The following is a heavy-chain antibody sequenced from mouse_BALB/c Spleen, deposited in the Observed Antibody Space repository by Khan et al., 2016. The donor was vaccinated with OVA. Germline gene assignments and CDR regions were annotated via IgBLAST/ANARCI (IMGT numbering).Heavy chain of an antibody. CDR3: ASSGLRWDFDY. D-gene: IGHD1-3*01. CDR1: GYTFINYW. CDR2: INPSIGDT. J-gene: IGHJ2*01. V-gene: IGHV1-7*01. Sequence: QVQLKESGAELAKPGASVKMSCKASGYTFINYWILWVKQRPGQGLEWIGYINPSIGDTENNQNFKDKATLTAAKSSRTSYEQLSSLSSKDSAVCDCASSGLRWDFDYWGQGTTLTVSS.